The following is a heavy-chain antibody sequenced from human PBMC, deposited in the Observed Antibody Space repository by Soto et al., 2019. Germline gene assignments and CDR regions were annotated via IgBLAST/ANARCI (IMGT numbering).Heavy chain of an antibody. V-gene: IGHV3-23*01. CDR1: GFTFSTYA. D-gene: IGHD4-17*01. CDR2: ILSSGGDT. CDR3: AKNSYGDSWNFGLDV. J-gene: IGHJ6*02. Sequence: DVQVLASGGGLVQPGGSLRLSCAASGFTFSTYAMTWVRRAPGKGLEWVSTILSSGGDTYYADSVKGRFTISRDNSKNTLYVQMNSLRTEDTAAYYCAKNSYGDSWNFGLDVWGQGTTVTVSS.